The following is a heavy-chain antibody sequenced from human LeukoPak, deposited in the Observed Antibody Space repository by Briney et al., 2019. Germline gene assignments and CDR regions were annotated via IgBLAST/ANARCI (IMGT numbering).Heavy chain of an antibody. CDR1: GFTFSNYW. CDR3: ARSETTYYYDSSVYFYYYYGMDV. J-gene: IGHJ6*02. Sequence: GGSLRLSCAASGFTFSNYWMTWVRQAPGKGLEWVANIKQDGSEKYYVDSVKGRFTISRDNAKNSLYLQMNSLRAEDTAVYYCARSETTYYYDSSVYFYYYYGMDVWGQGTAVTVSS. V-gene: IGHV3-7*01. D-gene: IGHD3-22*01. CDR2: IKQDGSEK.